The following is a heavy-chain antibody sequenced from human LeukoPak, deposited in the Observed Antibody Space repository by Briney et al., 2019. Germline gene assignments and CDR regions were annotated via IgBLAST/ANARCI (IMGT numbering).Heavy chain of an antibody. CDR2: ISPIFGTA. J-gene: IGHJ1*01. Sequence: GASVKVSCKASGGTFSSYAISWVRQAPGPGLEWMGRISPIFGTANYAQKFQGRVTITTDESTSTAYMELSSLRSADTAVYYCARSSLHCSSTSCPQRAEYFQHWGQGTLVTVSS. V-gene: IGHV1-69*05. CDR3: ARSSLHCSSTSCPQRAEYFQH. CDR1: GGTFSSYA. D-gene: IGHD2-2*01.